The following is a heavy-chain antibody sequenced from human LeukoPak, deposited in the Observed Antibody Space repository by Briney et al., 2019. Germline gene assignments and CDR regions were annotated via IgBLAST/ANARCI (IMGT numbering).Heavy chain of an antibody. CDR1: GYTFNTYG. Sequence: ASVKVSCTAAGYTFNTYGISWVRQAPGQGLEWMGWSSAYNGNTNYAQNLQGRVTMTTDTSTSTAYMELRSLRSDDTAVYYCARGGDHFDYWGQGTLVTVSS. J-gene: IGHJ4*02. V-gene: IGHV1-18*01. CDR2: SSAYNGNT. D-gene: IGHD2-21*02. CDR3: ARGGDHFDY.